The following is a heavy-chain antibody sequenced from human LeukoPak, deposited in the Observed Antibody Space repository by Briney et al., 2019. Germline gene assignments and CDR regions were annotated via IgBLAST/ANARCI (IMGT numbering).Heavy chain of an antibody. D-gene: IGHD3-16*01. V-gene: IGHV1-18*01. Sequence: GASVKVSCKASGYTFTSYGISWVRQAPGQELEWMGWISAYNGNTNYAQKFQGRVTITRNTSISTAYMELSSLRSEDTAVYYCARAYTGHYIGGFDYWGQGTLVTVSS. J-gene: IGHJ4*02. CDR2: ISAYNGNT. CDR1: GYTFTSYG. CDR3: ARAYTGHYIGGFDY.